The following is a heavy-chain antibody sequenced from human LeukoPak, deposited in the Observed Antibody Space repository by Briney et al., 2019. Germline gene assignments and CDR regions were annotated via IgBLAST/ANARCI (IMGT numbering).Heavy chain of an antibody. CDR2: ISSSSSYI. J-gene: IGHJ5*02. CDR3: TRMSREAPGLPDL. Sequence: GSLRLSCAASGFTFSSYSMNWVRQAPGKGLEWVSSISSSSSYIYYADSVKSRFTISRDNAKNTLYLQIGSLRADDTAVYYCTRMSREAPGLPDLWGQGTLVTVSS. V-gene: IGHV3-21*01. D-gene: IGHD5-24*01. CDR1: GFTFSSYS.